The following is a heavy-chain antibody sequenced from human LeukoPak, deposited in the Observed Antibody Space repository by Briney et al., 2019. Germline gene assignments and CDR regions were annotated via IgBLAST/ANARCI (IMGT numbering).Heavy chain of an antibody. J-gene: IGHJ4*02. CDR1: GGSISSGGYS. CDR2: IYYSGST. CDR3: ASRPMRKGGYYFDY. V-gene: IGHV4-30-4*07. D-gene: IGHD3-16*01. Sequence: SQTLSLTCAVSGGSISSGGYSWSWIRQPPGKGLEWIGYIYYSGSTYYNPSLKSRVTISVDTSKNQFSLKLSSVTAADTAVYYCASRPMRKGGYYFDYWGQGTLVTVSS.